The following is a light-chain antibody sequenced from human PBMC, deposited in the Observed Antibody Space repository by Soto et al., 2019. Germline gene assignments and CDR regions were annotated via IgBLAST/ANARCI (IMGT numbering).Light chain of an antibody. V-gene: IGKV1-16*01. CDR1: QDINNF. J-gene: IGKJ4*01. Sequence: DIQMTQSPSSLSASVGGRVTITCRASQDINNFLAWFQQKPGKAPKPQIYSASSLQDGVPSRFSGSGSGTHFTLTISSLQPEDFATYFCLQYDRFPATFGGGTRVDIE. CDR3: LQYDRFPAT. CDR2: SAS.